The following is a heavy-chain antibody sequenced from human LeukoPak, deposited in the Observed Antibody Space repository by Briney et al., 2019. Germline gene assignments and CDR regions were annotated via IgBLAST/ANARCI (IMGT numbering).Heavy chain of an antibody. Sequence: GGSLRLSCAASGFIFSDHYMDWVRQAPGKGLEWVGRIRNKANSYTTAYAASVKGGFTISRDDSNNSLYLQMNSLKTEDTAVYYCARERIAAAGRVLYYYYGMDVWGQGTTVTVSS. CDR1: GFIFSDHY. CDR2: IRNKANSYTT. J-gene: IGHJ6*02. D-gene: IGHD6-13*01. V-gene: IGHV3-72*01. CDR3: ARERIAAAGRVLYYYYGMDV.